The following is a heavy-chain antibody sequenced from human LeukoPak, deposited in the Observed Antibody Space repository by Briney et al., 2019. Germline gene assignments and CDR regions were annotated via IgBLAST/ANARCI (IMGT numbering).Heavy chain of an antibody. D-gene: IGHD6-13*01. CDR2: INTKRGGE. CDR3: ARDSSSWYQVSWFDP. Sequence: SVQVSLQASGYTLTHYYMHWVGPAACRGLAGVGWINTKRGGENYAQKLQGRVTMTRDKSIRTAYMELSRLRSDGTAVYYWARDSSSWYQVSWFDPWGEGTLVTVSS. V-gene: IGHV1-2*02. J-gene: IGHJ5*02. CDR1: GYTLTHYY.